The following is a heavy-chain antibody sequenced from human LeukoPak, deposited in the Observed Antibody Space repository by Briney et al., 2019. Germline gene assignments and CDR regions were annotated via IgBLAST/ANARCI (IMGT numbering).Heavy chain of an antibody. Sequence: GGSLRLSCAPSVFIFNSYAIAWVRQAPEKGLEWVSSIIDSGISTYYADSVKGRFTISRDNSKNTLYLQMNSLRAEDTAVYYCAKGSRGNYDYWGQGTLVTVSS. CDR2: IIDSGIST. CDR1: VFIFNSYA. CDR3: AKGSRGNYDY. V-gene: IGHV3-23*01. D-gene: IGHD1-26*01. J-gene: IGHJ4*02.